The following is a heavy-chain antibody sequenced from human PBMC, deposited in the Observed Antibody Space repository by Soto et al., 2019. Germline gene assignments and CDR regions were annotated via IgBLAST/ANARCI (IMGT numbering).Heavy chain of an antibody. CDR3: AREDLPTYYDYIWGTHFDY. J-gene: IGHJ4*02. D-gene: IGHD3-16*01. CDR2: IKQDGSEK. Sequence: GGSLRLSCAASGFTFSSYWMSWVRQAPGKGLEWVANIKQDGSEKYYVDSVKGRFTISRDNAKNSLYLKMNSLRAEDTAVYYCAREDLPTYYDYIWGTHFDYWGQGTLVTVSS. V-gene: IGHV3-7*01. CDR1: GFTFSSYW.